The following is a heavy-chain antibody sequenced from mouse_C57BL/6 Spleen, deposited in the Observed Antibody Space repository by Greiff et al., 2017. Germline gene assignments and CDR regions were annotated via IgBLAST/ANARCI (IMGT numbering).Heavy chain of an antibody. CDR2: IDPSDSET. Sequence: QVQLQQPGAELVRPGSSVKLSCKASGYTFTSYWMHWVKQRPIQGLEWIGNIDPSDSETHYNQKFKDKATLTVDKSSSTAYMQLSSLTSEDSAVYYCARYHYDYGFDYWGQGTTLTVSS. D-gene: IGHD2-4*01. CDR1: GYTFTSYW. V-gene: IGHV1-52*01. J-gene: IGHJ2*01. CDR3: ARYHYDYGFDY.